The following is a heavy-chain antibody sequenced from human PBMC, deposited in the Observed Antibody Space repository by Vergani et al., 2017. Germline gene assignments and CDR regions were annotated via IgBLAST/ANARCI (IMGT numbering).Heavy chain of an antibody. CDR1: GGSVSSGSYY. Sequence: QVQLQESGPGLVKPSETLSLTCTVSGGSVSSGSYYWSWIRQPAGKGLEWIGYIYYSGSTNYNPSLKSRVTISVDTSKNQFSLKLSSVTAADTAVYYCARGGCSSTSCYSWXFDLWGRGTLVTVSS. J-gene: IGHJ2*01. CDR3: ARGGCSSTSCYSWXFDL. V-gene: IGHV4-61*10. D-gene: IGHD2-2*01. CDR2: IYYSGST.